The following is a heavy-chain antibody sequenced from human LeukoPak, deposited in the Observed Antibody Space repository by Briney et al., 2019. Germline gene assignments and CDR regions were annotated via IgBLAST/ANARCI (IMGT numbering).Heavy chain of an antibody. CDR1: GGTFSSYA. CDR2: ITPIFGTA. D-gene: IGHD2-2*01. Sequence: ASVKVSCKASGGTFSSYAISWVRQAPGQGLEWMGGITPIFGTANYAQKFQGRVTITADKSTSTAYMELSSLRSEDTAVYYCARTLFCSSHSCYPHYYYYGMDVWGQGTTVTVSS. V-gene: IGHV1-69*06. CDR3: ARTLFCSSHSCYPHYYYYGMDV. J-gene: IGHJ6*02.